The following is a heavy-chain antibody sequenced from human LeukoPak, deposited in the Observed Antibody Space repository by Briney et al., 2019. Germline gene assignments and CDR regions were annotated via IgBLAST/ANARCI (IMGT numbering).Heavy chain of an antibody. CDR3: AIPPGYCGNDCSFDH. J-gene: IGHJ4*02. CDR1: GYSFSNYW. CDR2: IYPGDYET. D-gene: IGHD2-21*02. V-gene: IGHV5-51*01. Sequence: GESLKISCEGSGYSFSNYWIGWVRQLPGKGLEWMGIIYPGDYETRYCPFFQGLVTISVDKSISTAYLQWSSLKASDTAMYYCAIPPGYCGNDCSFDHWGQGTLVTVSS.